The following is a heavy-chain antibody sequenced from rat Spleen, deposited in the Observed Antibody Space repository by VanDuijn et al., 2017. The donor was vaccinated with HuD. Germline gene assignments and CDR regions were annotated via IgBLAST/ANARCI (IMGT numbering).Heavy chain of an antibody. J-gene: IGHJ2*01. V-gene: IGHV5-25*01. CDR2: ISSGGGNT. CDR1: GFTFSNYY. D-gene: IGHD1-7*01. CDR3: AVAGYGY. Sequence: EVQLVESGGGLVQPGRSMKLSCAASGFTFSNYYMAWVRQAPTKGLAWVASISSGGGNTYYRDSVKGRFITSRDNAANIVYLQMNSLKSEDTATYYCAVAGYGYWGQGVMVTVSS.